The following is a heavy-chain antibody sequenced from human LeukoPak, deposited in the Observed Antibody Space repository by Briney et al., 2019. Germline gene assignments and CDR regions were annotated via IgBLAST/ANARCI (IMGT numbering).Heavy chain of an antibody. CDR1: GYTFTGYY. J-gene: IGHJ6*02. CDR2: INPNSGGT. D-gene: IGHD5-18*01. Sequence: ASVKVSCKASGYTFTGYYIHWLRQAPGQGLEWMGWINPNSGGTNYAQKFQGRVTMTSDTSISTAYMELSRLRSDDTAVYYCARAVHSYGPLDVWGQGTTVTVSS. V-gene: IGHV1-2*02. CDR3: ARAVHSYGPLDV.